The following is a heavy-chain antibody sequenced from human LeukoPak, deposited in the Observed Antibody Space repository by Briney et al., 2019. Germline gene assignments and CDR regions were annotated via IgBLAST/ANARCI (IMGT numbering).Heavy chain of an antibody. CDR1: GFTFSSYW. J-gene: IGHJ4*02. D-gene: IGHD1-7*01. CDR2: IKQDGSDK. CDR3: AKEKTTGTSYVDY. V-gene: IGHV3-7*01. Sequence: GGSLRLSCAASGFTFSSYWMSWVRRAPGKGLEWVANIKQDGSDKYYVDSVKGRFTISRDNAKNSLYLQMNSLRAEDTAVYYCAKEKTTGTSYVDYWGQGTLVTVSS.